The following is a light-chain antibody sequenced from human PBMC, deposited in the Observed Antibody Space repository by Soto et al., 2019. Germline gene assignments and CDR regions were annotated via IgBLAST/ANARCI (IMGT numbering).Light chain of an antibody. CDR1: SGDIGSYNR. Sequence: QSALTQPASVSGSPGQSITISCTGTSGDIGSYNRVSWYQQHPGKAPKLIIYEVTDRPSGVSNRFSGSKSGNTASLTISGLQAEDEAEYYCSSYKTINTRACVFGTGTKLTVL. CDR3: SSYKTINTRACV. V-gene: IGLV2-14*01. CDR2: EVT. J-gene: IGLJ1*01.